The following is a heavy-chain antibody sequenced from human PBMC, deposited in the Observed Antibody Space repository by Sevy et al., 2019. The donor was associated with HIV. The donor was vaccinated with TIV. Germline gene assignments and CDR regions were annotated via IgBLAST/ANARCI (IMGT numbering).Heavy chain of an antibody. Sequence: GGSLRLSCTASGFTFSSYAMHWVRQAPGKGLEWVAFTSYNGRNKYYADSVKGRFTISRDNSKNTLSLQMNSLRAEDTAVYYCARESKDAFDIWGQGTMVTVSS. CDR3: ARESKDAFDI. V-gene: IGHV3-30-3*01. CDR1: GFTFSSYA. CDR2: TSYNGRNK. J-gene: IGHJ3*02.